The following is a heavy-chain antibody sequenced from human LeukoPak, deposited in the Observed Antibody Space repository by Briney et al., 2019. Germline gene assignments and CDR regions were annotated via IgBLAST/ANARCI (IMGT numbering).Heavy chain of an antibody. J-gene: IGHJ4*02. CDR3: ARVTGYMIEDYFDY. CDR2: IYHSGTN. V-gene: IGHV4-38-2*02. Sequence: SETLSLTCTVSGYSISSGYYWGWIRQPPGKGLEWIGNIYHSGTNYYNPSLKSRVTISVDTSKNQFSLKLRSVTAADTAVYYCARVTGYMIEDYFDYWGQGILVTVSS. D-gene: IGHD3-9*01. CDR1: GYSISSGYY.